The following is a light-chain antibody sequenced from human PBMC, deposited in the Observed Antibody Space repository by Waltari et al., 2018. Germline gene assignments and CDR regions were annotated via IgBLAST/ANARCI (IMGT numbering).Light chain of an antibody. J-gene: IGKJ1*01. CDR3: QQYNHWPRT. V-gene: IGKV3D-15*01. Sequence: EIVMTQSPVTLSVSPGERATLSCTASLSVSTDLAWYQQKRGQTPRLLIYRASTRATDIPVRFRGSGSGTEFNLTISSLQSGDVAVYYCQQYNHWPRTFGQGTRVEIK. CDR2: RAS. CDR1: LSVSTD.